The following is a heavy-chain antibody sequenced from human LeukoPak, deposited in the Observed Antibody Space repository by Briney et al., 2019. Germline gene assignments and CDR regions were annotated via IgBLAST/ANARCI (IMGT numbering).Heavy chain of an antibody. V-gene: IGHV3-23*01. CDR3: ARDPYNGSYGDDYYYYMDV. J-gene: IGHJ6*03. Sequence: GGSLRLSCAASGFTFSSYAMSWVRQAPGKGLERVSSISASGGSTYYADSVKGRFTISRDNAKNSLSLQMNSLRAEDTAVYYCARDPYNGSYGDDYYYYMDVWGKGTTVTISS. CDR2: ISASGGST. D-gene: IGHD1-26*01. CDR1: GFTFSSYA.